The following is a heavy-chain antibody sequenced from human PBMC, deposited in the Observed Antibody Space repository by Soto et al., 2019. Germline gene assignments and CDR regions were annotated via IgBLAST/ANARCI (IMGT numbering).Heavy chain of an antibody. Sequence: EVQLVQSGGGLVQPGGSLRLSCAASGLTLSDHYMDWVRQTPGKGLEWIGRSRNKVIGYTTEYAASVKGRFTISRDDSKNPPYLQSNSLRTGDTAVYSCARGAAAFEDWGQGTLVTVSS. CDR3: ARGAAAFED. CDR1: GLTLSDHY. V-gene: IGHV3-72*01. J-gene: IGHJ4*02. CDR2: SRNKVIGYTT.